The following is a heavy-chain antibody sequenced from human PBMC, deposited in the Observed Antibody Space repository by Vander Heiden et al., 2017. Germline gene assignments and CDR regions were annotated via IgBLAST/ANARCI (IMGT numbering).Heavy chain of an antibody. Sequence: QVQLVQSGAEMKKPGTSVKVSCKASGYTFTGHYMHWVRQTPGQGLEWMGWISPKSGETDYAQNFRGRVTLTADTSITTAYMELSGLTSDDTAIYYCAREGRLQWFPHWGQGTLVTVSS. V-gene: IGHV1-2*02. D-gene: IGHD3-22*01. CDR3: AREGRLQWFPH. CDR1: GYTFTGHY. J-gene: IGHJ4*02. CDR2: ISPKSGET.